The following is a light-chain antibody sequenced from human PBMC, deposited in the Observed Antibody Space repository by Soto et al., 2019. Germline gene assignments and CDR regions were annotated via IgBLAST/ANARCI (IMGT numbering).Light chain of an antibody. V-gene: IGLV1-44*01. CDR3: ATWDDSLTGVV. J-gene: IGLJ2*01. Sequence: HSVLTQPPSASGTPGQRVTISCSGSSSNIGSDSVSWYQQVPGTAPKLLIHSNTQRPSGVPDRFSGSKSGTSASLAISGLQSEDEADYYCATWDDSLTGVVFGGGTKLTVL. CDR1: SSNIGSDS. CDR2: SNT.